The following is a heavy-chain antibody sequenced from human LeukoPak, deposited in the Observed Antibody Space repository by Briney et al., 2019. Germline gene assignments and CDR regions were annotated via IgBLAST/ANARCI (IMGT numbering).Heavy chain of an antibody. CDR3: ARHTSYGQAPLDY. V-gene: IGHV5-51*01. CDR1: GYSFTSYW. CDR2: IYPGDSDT. Sequence: GESLKISCQGSGYSFTSYWIGWVRQLPGKGLEWMGIIYPGDSDTRYSPSFQGQVTISADKSISTAYLQWSSLKASDTAMYYCARHTSYGQAPLDYWGQGTLVTVSS. J-gene: IGHJ4*02. D-gene: IGHD2/OR15-2a*01.